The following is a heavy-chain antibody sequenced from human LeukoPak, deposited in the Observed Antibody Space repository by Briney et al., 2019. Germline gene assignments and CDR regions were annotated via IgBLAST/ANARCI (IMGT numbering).Heavy chain of an antibody. CDR1: GFTFSSYG. V-gene: IGHV3-30*18. CDR2: ISYDGSNK. CDR3: AKDSCYMCYYYYGMDV. D-gene: IGHD2-2*02. J-gene: IGHJ6*02. Sequence: GGSLRLSCSASGFTFSSYGMHWVRRAPGKGLEWVAVISYDGSNKYYADSVKGRFTISRDNSKNTLYLQMNSLRAEDTAVYYCAKDSCYMCYYYYGMDVWGQGTTVPVSS.